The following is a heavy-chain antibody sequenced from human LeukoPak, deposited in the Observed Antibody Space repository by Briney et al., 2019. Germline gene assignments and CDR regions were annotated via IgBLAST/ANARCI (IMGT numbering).Heavy chain of an antibody. CDR3: ARAPMVRGRLIDY. CDR2: INHSGST. J-gene: IGHJ4*02. Sequence: SETLSLTCAVYGGSFSGYYWSWIRQPPGKGLEWIGEINHSGSTNYNPSLKSRVAISVDTSKNQFSLKLSSVTAADTAVYYCARAPMVRGRLIDYWGQGTLVTVSS. V-gene: IGHV4-34*01. D-gene: IGHD3-10*01. CDR1: GGSFSGYY.